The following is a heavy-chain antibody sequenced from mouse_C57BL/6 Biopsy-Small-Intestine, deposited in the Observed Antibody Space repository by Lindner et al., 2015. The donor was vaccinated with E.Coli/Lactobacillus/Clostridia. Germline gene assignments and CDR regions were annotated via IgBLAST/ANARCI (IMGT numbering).Heavy chain of an antibody. Sequence: VKVSCKASGYTFTGYYMHWVRQAPGQGLEWMGLINANDGGTEYAQKFQGRVTMTRDTSTITAYMELKRLRSDDTAVYYCAKDSGSYLDYYMDVWGKGTTVTVSS. CDR2: INANDGGT. CDR3: AKDSGSYLDYYMDV. D-gene: IGHD2-13*01. CDR1: GYTFTGYY. J-gene: IGHJ1*03. V-gene: IGHV1-19*01.